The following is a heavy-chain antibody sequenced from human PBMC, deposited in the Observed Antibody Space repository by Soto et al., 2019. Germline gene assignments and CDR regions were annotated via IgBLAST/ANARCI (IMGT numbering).Heavy chain of an antibody. D-gene: IGHD3-16*01. Sequence: LRLSCAVSGFMFEDYAMHWVRQAPGKGLEWVSGINWNGINKGYADSVQGRFTISRDNAKKSLYLQMDHLRPEDTAFYFCVKDADRLGELWGYFQNWGQGTMGTV. CDR1: GFMFEDYA. CDR3: VKDADRLGELWGYFQN. CDR2: INWNGINK. V-gene: IGHV3-9*01. J-gene: IGHJ1*01.